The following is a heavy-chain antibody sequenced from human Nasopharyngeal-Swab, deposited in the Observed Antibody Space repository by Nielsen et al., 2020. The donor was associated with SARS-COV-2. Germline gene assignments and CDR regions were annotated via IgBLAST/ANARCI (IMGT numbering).Heavy chain of an antibody. D-gene: IGHD4-17*01. CDR1: GGSFIAYY. V-gene: IGHV4-34*01. CDR2: INHSGST. CDR3: AKKYGDYLSGAFDI. Sequence: SDTLSLTCAVYGGSFIAYYWSWIRKPPGKGLEWIGEINHSGSTNYNPSLKSRVTISVDTSKNQFSLKLSSVTAADTAVYYCAKKYGDYLSGAFDIWGQGTMVTVSS. J-gene: IGHJ3*02.